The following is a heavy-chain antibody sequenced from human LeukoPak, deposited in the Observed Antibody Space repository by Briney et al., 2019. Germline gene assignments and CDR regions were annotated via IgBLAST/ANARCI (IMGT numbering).Heavy chain of an antibody. CDR2: ISSGSSTI. V-gene: IGHV3-48*04. CDR1: GFTFSSYW. J-gene: IGHJ6*03. CDR3: ARGGVYYYYYMDV. D-gene: IGHD3-3*01. Sequence: GGSLRLSCAASGFTFSSYWMNWVRQAPGEGLEWVSYISSGSSTIYYSDSVKGRFTISRDNAKGSLYLQMNSLRAEDTAVYYCARGGVYYYYYMDVWGKGTTVTVSS.